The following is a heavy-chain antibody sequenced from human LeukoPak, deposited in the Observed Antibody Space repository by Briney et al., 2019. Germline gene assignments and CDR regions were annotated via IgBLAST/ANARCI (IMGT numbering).Heavy chain of an antibody. V-gene: IGHV3-73*01. CDR3: TRAGTYYYGMDV. J-gene: IGHJ6*02. D-gene: IGHD1-7*01. Sequence: AGGSLKLPCAASGFTFSGSAMHWVRQASGKGLEWVGRIRSKANSYATAYAASVKGRFTISRDDSKNTAYLQMNSLKTEDTAVYYCTRAGTYYYGMDVWGQGTTVTVSS. CDR1: GFTFSGSA. CDR2: IRSKANSYAT.